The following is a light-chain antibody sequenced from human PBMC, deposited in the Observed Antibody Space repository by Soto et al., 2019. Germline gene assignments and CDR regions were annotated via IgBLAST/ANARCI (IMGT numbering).Light chain of an antibody. J-gene: IGLJ2*01. Sequence: QPVLTQPPSVSGTPGQRVTISCSGSSSNIGSKTVNWYQQLPGTAPKLLIYSNNQRPSGVPDRFSGSKSGTSASLAISGLQSEDEADYYCAAWDDSLNGVVFGGGTKLTVL. V-gene: IGLV1-44*01. CDR2: SNN. CDR1: SSNIGSKT. CDR3: AAWDDSLNGVV.